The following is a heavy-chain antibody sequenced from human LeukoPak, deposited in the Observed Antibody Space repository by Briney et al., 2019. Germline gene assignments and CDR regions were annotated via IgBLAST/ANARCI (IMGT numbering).Heavy chain of an antibody. D-gene: IGHD3-16*01. CDR3: ASSVRGLYYYYMDV. CDR2: IYHSGAT. CDR1: GYSISSACY. J-gene: IGHJ6*03. V-gene: IGHV4-38-2*02. Sequence: SETLSLTCTVSGYSISSACYWGWIRQPPGKGLEWIAIIYHSGATYYNPSLKSRVTISVDTSKNQFSLKLSSVTAADTAVYYCASSVRGLYYYYMDVWGKGTTVTVSS.